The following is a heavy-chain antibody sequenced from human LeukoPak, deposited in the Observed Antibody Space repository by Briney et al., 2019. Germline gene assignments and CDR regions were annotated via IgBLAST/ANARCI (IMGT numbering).Heavy chain of an antibody. V-gene: IGHV6-1*01. Sequence: SQTLSLTCAISGDSVSSNSGAWNWIRQSPSRGLEWLGRTYYRSRSKWYNDYAVSVKSRITINPDTSKNQFSLQLNSVTPEDTAVYYCARRTDDHNYLDYWGQGTLVTVSS. CDR3: ARRTDDHNYLDY. D-gene: IGHD1-1*01. CDR1: GDSVSSNSGA. CDR2: TYYRSRSKWYN. J-gene: IGHJ4*02.